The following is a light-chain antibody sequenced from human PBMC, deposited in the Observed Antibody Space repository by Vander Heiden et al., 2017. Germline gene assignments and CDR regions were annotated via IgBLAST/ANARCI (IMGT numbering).Light chain of an antibody. J-gene: IGLJ2*01. V-gene: IGLV1-51*01. Sequence: QSASTQPLSVPAAPGQHVTISCSGSSSNVGSTYVSWYQQLPGTAPKLLIYDNNKRPSVIPDRFSASKSATSATLSITGVQTGDEADYYCGTWDTSLSVVVFGGGTKLTVL. CDR3: GTWDTSLSVVV. CDR1: SSNVGSTY. CDR2: DNN.